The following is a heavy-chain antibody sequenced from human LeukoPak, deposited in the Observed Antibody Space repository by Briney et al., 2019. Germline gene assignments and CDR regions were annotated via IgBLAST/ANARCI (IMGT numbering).Heavy chain of an antibody. D-gene: IGHD1-26*01. V-gene: IGHV4-38-2*02. J-gene: IGHJ4*02. Sequence: SETLSLTCTVSGYSISSGYFWGWIRQPPGKGLEWIASIYHSGSTYYNPSLKSRVTISVDTSKNQFSLKLSSVTAADTAVYYCAAIVGATQGGADYWGQGTLVTVSS. CDR2: IYHSGST. CDR3: AAIVGATQGGADY. CDR1: GYSISSGYF.